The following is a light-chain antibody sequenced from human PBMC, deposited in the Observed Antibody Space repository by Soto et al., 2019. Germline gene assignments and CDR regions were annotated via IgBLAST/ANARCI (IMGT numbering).Light chain of an antibody. CDR1: QSIGTY. CDR2: AAS. V-gene: IGKV1-39*01. CDR3: QESHST. J-gene: IGKJ2*01. Sequence: DAQMTQSPSSLSASVGDSVTITCRASQSIGTYLDWYQHKPGKAPKLLIYAASSLQSGVPSRFSGSGSGTAFTLIISSLQPEDFATYYCQESHSTFGQGTKLEIK.